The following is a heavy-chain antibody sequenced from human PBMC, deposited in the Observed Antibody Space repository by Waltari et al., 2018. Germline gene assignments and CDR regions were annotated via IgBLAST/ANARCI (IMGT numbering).Heavy chain of an antibody. J-gene: IGHJ4*02. Sequence: QVQLQESGPGLVKPSETLSLTCAVSGYSISSGYYWGWIRQPPGKGLEWIGSIYHSGSTYYNPSLKSRVTISVDTSKNQFSLKMSSVTDADTAVYYCARAGVGYCSGGSCNDFDYWGQGTLVIVSS. D-gene: IGHD2-15*01. CDR2: IYHSGST. CDR1: GYSISSGYY. V-gene: IGHV4-38-2*01. CDR3: ARAGVGYCSGGSCNDFDY.